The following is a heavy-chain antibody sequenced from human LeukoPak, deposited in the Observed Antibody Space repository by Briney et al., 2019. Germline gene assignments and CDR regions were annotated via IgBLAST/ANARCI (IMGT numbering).Heavy chain of an antibody. CDR3: ARSPRSIYYSMDV. J-gene: IGHJ6*02. CDR2: IWYDGSNK. Sequence: GGSLRLSCAASGFTFSSYGMHWVRQAPGKGLEWVAVIWYDGSNKYYADSVKGRFTISRDNSKNTLYLQMNSLRAEDTAVYHCARSPRSIYYSMDVWGQGTTVTVSS. CDR1: GFTFSSYG. V-gene: IGHV3-33*01.